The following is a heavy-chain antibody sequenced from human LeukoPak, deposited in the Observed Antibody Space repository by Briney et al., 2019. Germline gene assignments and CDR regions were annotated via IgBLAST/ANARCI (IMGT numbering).Heavy chain of an antibody. D-gene: IGHD2-15*01. J-gene: IGHJ3*02. CDR1: GFTFSSYG. CDR2: ISYDGSNK. Sequence: GRSLRLSCAASGFTFSSYGMHWVRQAPGKGLEWVAVISYDGSNKYYADSVKGRFTISRDNSKNTLYLQMNSLRAEDTAVYYCAKDRLGCPDAFDIWGQGTMVTVSS. V-gene: IGHV3-30*18. CDR3: AKDRLGCPDAFDI.